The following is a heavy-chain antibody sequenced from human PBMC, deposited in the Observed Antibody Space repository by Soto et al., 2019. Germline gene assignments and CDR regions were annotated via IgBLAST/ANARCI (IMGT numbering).Heavy chain of an antibody. D-gene: IGHD2-2*01. CDR2: MNPNSGNT. J-gene: IGHJ6*03. CDR1: GYTFTSYD. V-gene: IGHV1-8*01. CDR3: ARGRKYQLLSSGYYYYYMDV. Sequence: QVQLVQSGAEVKKPGASVKVSCKASGYTFTSYDNNWVRQATGQGLEWMGWMNPNSGNTGYAQKFQGRVTMTRNTSISTAYMELSSLRSEDTAVYYCARGRKYQLLSSGYYYYYMDVWGKGTTVTVSS.